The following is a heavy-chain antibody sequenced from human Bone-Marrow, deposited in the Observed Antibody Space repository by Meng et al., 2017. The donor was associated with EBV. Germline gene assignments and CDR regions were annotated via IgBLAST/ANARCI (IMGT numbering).Heavy chain of an antibody. V-gene: IGHV1-69*01. J-gene: IGHJ4*02. CDR2: LIPMSDAP. CDR3: ASESGRGFTPDY. Sequence: HAPLDQVWAAVKKPGCSVKVTSKTPGGTFRSDAVSWVPLAPGQVLEWMGGLIPMSDAPYYAQKFQDRVTITADESTSTHYMDLSGLRSEDTAVYYCASESGRGFTPDYWGQGTLVTVSS. D-gene: IGHD3-10*01. CDR1: GGTFRSDA.